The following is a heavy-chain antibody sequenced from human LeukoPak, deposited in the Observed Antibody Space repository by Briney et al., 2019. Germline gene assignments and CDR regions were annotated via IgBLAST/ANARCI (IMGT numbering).Heavy chain of an antibody. V-gene: IGHV1-18*01. CDR2: ISAYNGNT. D-gene: IGHD5-18*01. CDR1: AYTFTSYG. J-gene: IGHJ4*02. CDR3: ARLLGYSYGSGFDY. Sequence: ASVKDSCKASAYTFTSYGISWVRQAPGQGLEWMGWISAYNGNTNYAQKLQGRVTMTTDTSTSTAYMELRSLRSDDTAVYYCARLLGYSYGSGFDYWGQGTLVTVSS.